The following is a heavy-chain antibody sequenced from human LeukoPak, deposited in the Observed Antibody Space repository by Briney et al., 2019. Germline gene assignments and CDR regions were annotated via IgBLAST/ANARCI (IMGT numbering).Heavy chain of an antibody. J-gene: IGHJ4*02. V-gene: IGHV4-59*08. CDR3: ARLPEFGSGWYFDY. Sequence: SETLSLTCTVSGGSTSIYYWNWIRQPPGKGLEWIGYISYTGSTNYNPSLKSRVSISLYTSKNQFSLKLSSVTAADTAVYYCARLPEFGSGWYFDYWGQGTLVTVSS. CDR1: GGSTSIYY. CDR2: ISYTGST. D-gene: IGHD6-19*01.